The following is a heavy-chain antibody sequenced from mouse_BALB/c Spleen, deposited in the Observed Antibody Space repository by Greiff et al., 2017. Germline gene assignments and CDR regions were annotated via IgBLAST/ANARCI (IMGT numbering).Heavy chain of an antibody. CDR1: GYTFTSYW. J-gene: IGHJ2*01. Sequence: EVQLQQSGTVLARPGASVKMSCKASGYTFTSYWMHWVKQRPGQGLEWIGAIYPGNSDTSYNQKFKGKAKLTAVTSTSTAYMELSSLTNEDSAVYYCTSPGVSGYLDYWGQGTTLTVSS. CDR2: IYPGNSDT. CDR3: TSPGVSGYLDY. D-gene: IGHD3-1*01. V-gene: IGHV1-5*01.